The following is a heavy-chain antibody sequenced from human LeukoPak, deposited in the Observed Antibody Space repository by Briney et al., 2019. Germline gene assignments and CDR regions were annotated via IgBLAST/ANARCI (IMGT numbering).Heavy chain of an antibody. J-gene: IGHJ4*02. D-gene: IGHD3-22*01. CDR3: AKGGYYDSSSY. CDR2: ISGSGGNT. CDR1: GFTFSSYA. V-gene: IGHV3-23*01. Sequence: GGSLRLSCAASGFTFSSYAMSWVRQAPGKGLEWVSAISGSGGNTYYADSVKGRFTISRDSSKNTLSLQMNSLRAEDTAVYYCAKGGYYDSSSYWGQGILVTVSS.